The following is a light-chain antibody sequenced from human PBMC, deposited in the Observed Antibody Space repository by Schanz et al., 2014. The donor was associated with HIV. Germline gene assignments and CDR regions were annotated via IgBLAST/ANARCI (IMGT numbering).Light chain of an antibody. Sequence: EIVLTQSSVILSLSPGERATLSCRASQTVSSNSLGWYQQKRGQVPRLLIYSASRRANGIPDRFSGSGSGTDFTLTISRLEPEDFAVYYCQHYGSSFGPGTKVDIK. V-gene: IGKV3-20*01. J-gene: IGKJ3*01. CDR2: SAS. CDR1: QTVSSNS. CDR3: QHYGSS.